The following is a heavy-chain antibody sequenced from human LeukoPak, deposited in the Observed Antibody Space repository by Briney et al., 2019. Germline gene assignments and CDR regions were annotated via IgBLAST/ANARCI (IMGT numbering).Heavy chain of an antibody. CDR1: GFTFTSLP. Sequence: GGSLRLSCAAAGFTFTSLPLHWVRQAPGKGLEWVAVSSTHGSDEYYADSVKGRFTVFSDNSKKTVYLQMDSLRAEDTAVYHCAMDYYDSNGYSRGWDYWGQGTLVTVSS. CDR2: SSTHGSDE. V-gene: IGHV3-30*04. D-gene: IGHD3-22*01. J-gene: IGHJ4*02. CDR3: AMDYYDSNGYSRGWDY.